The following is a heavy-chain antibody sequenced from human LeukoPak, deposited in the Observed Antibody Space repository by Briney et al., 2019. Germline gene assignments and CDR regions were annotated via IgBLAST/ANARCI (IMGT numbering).Heavy chain of an antibody. D-gene: IGHD3-3*01. CDR3: ARAGVGYFDV. J-gene: IGHJ2*01. V-gene: IGHV1-69*11. CDR2: IVPMLANI. Sequence: SVKVSCKPSGYTFTSYGLSWVRQAPGQGLEWVGRIVPMLANIDYAEKVQGRMTISADESTRTVYMEMSSLRSEDTAVYYCARAGVGYFDVWGRGTLVTVSS. CDR1: GYTFTSYG.